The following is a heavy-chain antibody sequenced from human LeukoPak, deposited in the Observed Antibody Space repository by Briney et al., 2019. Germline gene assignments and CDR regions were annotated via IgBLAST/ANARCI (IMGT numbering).Heavy chain of an antibody. CDR1: GFTLYYYG. V-gene: IGHV3-20*04. CDR3: ARDISVGDYDRGVYFDY. Sequence: GGSLRLSCAASGFTLYYYGMSWVRQAPGKGLELVSGIYWNGGSTGYADSVKGRFTISRDNAKNSLYLQMNSLRAEDTALYYCARDISVGDYDRGVYFDYWGQGTLVTVSS. CDR2: IYWNGGST. J-gene: IGHJ4*02. D-gene: IGHD3-22*01.